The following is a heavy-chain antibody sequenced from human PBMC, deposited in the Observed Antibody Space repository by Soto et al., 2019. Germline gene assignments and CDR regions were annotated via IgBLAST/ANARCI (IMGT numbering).Heavy chain of an antibody. CDR2: ISYDGVNK. CDR1: GFTFITYG. V-gene: IGHV3-30*18. Sequence: GGSLRLSCAASGFTFITYGMHWVRQAPGKGLEWVAVISYDGVNKYYADSVKGRFTISRDNSKNTLYLQMNSLRAEDTAVYYCAKSGYNWNDGFFDYWGQGTLVTV. D-gene: IGHD1-1*01. J-gene: IGHJ4*02. CDR3: AKSGYNWNDGFFDY.